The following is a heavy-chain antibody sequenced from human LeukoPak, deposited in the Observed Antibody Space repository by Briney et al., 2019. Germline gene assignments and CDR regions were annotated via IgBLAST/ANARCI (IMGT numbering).Heavy chain of an antibody. J-gene: IGHJ6*04. CDR3: ARGGVGGVVSDV. V-gene: IGHV1-46*01. D-gene: IGHD3-3*01. Sequence: GASVKVSCKASGYTFTSYYMHWVRQAPGQGLEWMGIINPSGGSTSYAQRSQGRVTMTRDMSTSTVYMELSSLRSEDTAVYYCARGGVGGVVSDVWGKGTTVTVSS. CDR2: INPSGGST. CDR1: GYTFTSYY.